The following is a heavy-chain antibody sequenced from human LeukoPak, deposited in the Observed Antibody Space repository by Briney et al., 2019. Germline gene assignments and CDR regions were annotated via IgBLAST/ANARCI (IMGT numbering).Heavy chain of an antibody. J-gene: IGHJ4*02. CDR2: INHSGST. D-gene: IGHD3-16*02. Sequence: PSETLSLTCAVYGGSFSGYYWSWIRQPPGKGLKWIGEINHSGSTNYNPSLKSRVTISVDTSKNQFSLKLSSVTAADTAVYYCARAVRDYVWGSYRSLDYWGQGTLVTVSS. CDR3: ARAVRDYVWGSYRSLDY. V-gene: IGHV4-34*01. CDR1: GGSFSGYY.